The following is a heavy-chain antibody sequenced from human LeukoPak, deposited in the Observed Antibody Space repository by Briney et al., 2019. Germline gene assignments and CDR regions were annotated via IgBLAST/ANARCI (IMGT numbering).Heavy chain of an antibody. CDR2: IHYSGST. CDR3: AAEARHYYYYYMDV. Sequence: SETLSLTCTVSGGSISSYYWSWIRQSPGKGLECIGYIHYSGSTNYNPSLKSRVTISVDTSKNQFSLKLSSVTAADTAVYYCAAEARHYYYYYMDVWGKGTTVTVSS. D-gene: IGHD6-6*01. V-gene: IGHV4-59*01. J-gene: IGHJ6*03. CDR1: GGSISSYY.